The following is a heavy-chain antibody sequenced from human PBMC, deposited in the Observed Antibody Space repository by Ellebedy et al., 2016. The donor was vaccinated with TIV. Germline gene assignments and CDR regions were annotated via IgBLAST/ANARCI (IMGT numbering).Heavy chain of an antibody. J-gene: IGHJ4*02. Sequence: AASVKVSCKASGYTFSTYTIQWMRQAPGQRLEWVGWSTADNSYRQYSQKFQGRLTITRDTSASIAYMELSGLGSEETAVYYCAREGREENKPMAYLDYWGQGNLVTVSS. CDR2: STADNSYR. D-gene: IGHD2/OR15-2a*01. CDR3: AREGREENKPMAYLDY. CDR1: GYTFSTYT. V-gene: IGHV1-3*01.